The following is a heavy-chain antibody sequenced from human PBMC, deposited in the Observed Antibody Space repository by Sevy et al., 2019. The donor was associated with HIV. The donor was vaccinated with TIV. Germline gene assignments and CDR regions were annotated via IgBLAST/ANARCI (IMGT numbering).Heavy chain of an antibody. Sequence: GGSLRLSCAASGFTFSSYGMHWVRQAPGRGLEWVAVIWYDGSNKYYADSVKGRFTISRENSKNTLYLQMNSLRAEDTAGYYCAREYYDSSGYYQLYYYYYGMDVWGQGTTVTVSS. J-gene: IGHJ6*02. CDR3: AREYYDSSGYYQLYYYYYGMDV. CDR1: GFTFSSYG. V-gene: IGHV3-33*01. CDR2: IWYDGSNK. D-gene: IGHD3-22*01.